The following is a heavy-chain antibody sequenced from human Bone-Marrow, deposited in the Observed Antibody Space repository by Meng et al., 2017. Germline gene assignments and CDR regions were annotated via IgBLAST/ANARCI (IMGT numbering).Heavy chain of an antibody. J-gene: IGHJ3*02. V-gene: IGHV4-61*01. Sequence: SETLSLTCTVSGGSVSSGSYYWSWLRQPPGKGLEWIGYIYYSGSTNYNPSLKSRVTISVDTSKNQFSLKLSPVTAADTAVYYCAGGGDRGSGWYGGAFDIWGQGTMVTVSS. CDR2: IYYSGST. CDR1: GGSVSSGSYY. CDR3: AGGGDRGSGWYGGAFDI. D-gene: IGHD6-19*01.